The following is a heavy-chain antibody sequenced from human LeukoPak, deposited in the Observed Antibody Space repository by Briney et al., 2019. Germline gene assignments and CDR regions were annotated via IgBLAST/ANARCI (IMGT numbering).Heavy chain of an antibody. J-gene: IGHJ6*02. CDR3: ARRHTDFWSGPTLYYYYGMDV. V-gene: IGHV1-69*13. D-gene: IGHD3-3*01. Sequence: GASVKVSCKASGYTFTGYYMHWVRQAPGQGLEWMGGIIPIFGTANYAQKFQGRVTITADESTSTAYMELSSLRSEDTAVYYCARRHTDFWSGPTLYYYYGMDVWGQGTTVTVSS. CDR2: IIPIFGTA. CDR1: GYTFTGYY.